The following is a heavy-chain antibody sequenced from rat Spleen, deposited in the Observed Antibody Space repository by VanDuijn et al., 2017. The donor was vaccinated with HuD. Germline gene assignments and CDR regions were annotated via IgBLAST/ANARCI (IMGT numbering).Heavy chain of an antibody. D-gene: IGHD1-9*01. Sequence: EVQLVESGGGLVQPGRSLKLSCVASGFTFSHYDMAWVRQAPKKGLEWVASISYEGSGTYYGDAVKGLFTISRDNAKRTLSLQMESLRSEDTVTDYCAIRHYGYTDYFDCWGQGVMVTGSS. J-gene: IGHJ2*01. CDR2: ISYEGSGT. CDR3: AIRHYGYTDYFDC. V-gene: IGHV5-22*01. CDR1: GFTFSHYD.